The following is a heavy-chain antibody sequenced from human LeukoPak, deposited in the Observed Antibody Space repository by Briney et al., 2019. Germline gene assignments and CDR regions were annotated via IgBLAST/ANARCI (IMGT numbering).Heavy chain of an antibody. J-gene: IGHJ4*02. CDR2: IIPIFGIA. CDR3: ARDGLGIPHFDY. CDR1: GGSFNNYA. V-gene: IGHV1-69*04. Sequence: SVKVSCKASGGSFNNYAISWVRQAPGQGLEWMGRIIPIFGIANSAQKFQGRVTITRDTSASTAYMELSSLRSEDTAVYYCARDGLGIPHFDYWGQGTLVTVSS. D-gene: IGHD7-27*01.